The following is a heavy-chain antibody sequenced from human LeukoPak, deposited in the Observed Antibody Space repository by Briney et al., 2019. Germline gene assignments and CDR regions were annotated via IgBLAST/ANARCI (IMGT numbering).Heavy chain of an antibody. Sequence: PSQTLSLTCTVSGGSISSGGYYWSWIRQPPGKGLEWIGEINHSGSTNYNPSLKSRVTISVDTSKNQFSLKLSSVTAADTAVYYCARVNRRYNWNYRVFDYWGQGTLVTVSS. CDR1: GGSISSGGYY. CDR2: INHSGST. CDR3: ARVNRRYNWNYRVFDY. J-gene: IGHJ4*02. V-gene: IGHV4-30-2*01. D-gene: IGHD1-7*01.